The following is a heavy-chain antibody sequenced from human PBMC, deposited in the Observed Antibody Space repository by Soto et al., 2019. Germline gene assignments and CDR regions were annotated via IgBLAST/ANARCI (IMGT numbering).Heavy chain of an antibody. CDR2: IYYSGST. D-gene: IGHD3-16*02. CDR1: GGSISSYY. J-gene: IGHJ6*02. CDR3: ARARDSVWGSYRYYYYYGMDV. Sequence: QVQLQESGPGLVKPSETLSLTCTVSGGSISSYYWSWIRQPPGKGLEWIGYIYYSGSTNYNPSLKSRVTISVDTSKNQFSLKLSSVTAADTAVYYCARARDSVWGSYRYYYYYGMDVWGQGTTVTVSS. V-gene: IGHV4-59*01.